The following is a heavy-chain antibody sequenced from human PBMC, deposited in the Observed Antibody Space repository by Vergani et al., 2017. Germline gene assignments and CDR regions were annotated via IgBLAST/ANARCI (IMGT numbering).Heavy chain of an antibody. Sequence: EVQLVQSGAEVKKPGESLKISCKGSGYSFTSYWIGWVRQMPGKGLEWMGIIHPGDSDTRYSPSFQGQVTISADKSISTAYLQWSSLKASDTAMYYCARQGRERRSYSSSWYKYYYYYGMDVWGQGTTVTVSS. CDR1: GYSFTSYW. V-gene: IGHV5-51*01. CDR2: IHPGDSDT. D-gene: IGHD6-13*01. J-gene: IGHJ6*02. CDR3: ARQGRERRSYSSSWYKYYYYYGMDV.